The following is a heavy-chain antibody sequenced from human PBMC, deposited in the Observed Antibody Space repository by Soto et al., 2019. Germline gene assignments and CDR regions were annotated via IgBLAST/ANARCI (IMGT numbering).Heavy chain of an antibody. J-gene: IGHJ5*02. CDR1: GGSISSSSYY. Sequence: QLQLQESGPGLVKPSETLSLTCTVSGGSISSSSYYWGWIRQPPGKGPEWIGSIYYSGSTYYNPSLESRVTISVDTSQSQFSLKLSSVTAVDTAVYYCARPQSRYPNWFDPWGQGTLVTVSS. D-gene: IGHD1-26*01. V-gene: IGHV4-39*01. CDR2: IYYSGST. CDR3: ARPQSRYPNWFDP.